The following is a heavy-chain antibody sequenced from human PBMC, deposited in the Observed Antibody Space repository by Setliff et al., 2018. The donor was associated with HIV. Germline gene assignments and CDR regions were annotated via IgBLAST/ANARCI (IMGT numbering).Heavy chain of an antibody. Sequence: ASVKVSCKASGYSFTSYTIHWVRQAPGQRLEWMGWINAGNGNTKYSQKFRSRVTFTRDTSASTAYMELSGLGFEDTAVSYCARLSAAAMWGGGAFDIWGQGTMVTVS. V-gene: IGHV1-3*01. CDR1: GYSFTSYT. CDR2: INAGNGNT. J-gene: IGHJ3*02. CDR3: ARLSAAAMWGGGAFDI. D-gene: IGHD6-13*01.